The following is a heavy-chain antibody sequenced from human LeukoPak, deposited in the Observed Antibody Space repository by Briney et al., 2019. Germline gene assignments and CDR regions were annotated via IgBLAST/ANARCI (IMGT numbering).Heavy chain of an antibody. J-gene: IGHJ4*02. CDR2: IIPIFGTA. CDR3: ASSPESVRGVIYFDY. D-gene: IGHD3-10*02. Sequence: SVKVSCKASGGTFSSYAISWVRRAPGQGLEWMGGIIPIFGTANYAQKFQGRVTITTDESTSTAYMELSSLRSEDTAVYYCASSPESVRGVIYFDYWGQGTLVTVSS. V-gene: IGHV1-69*05. CDR1: GGTFSSYA.